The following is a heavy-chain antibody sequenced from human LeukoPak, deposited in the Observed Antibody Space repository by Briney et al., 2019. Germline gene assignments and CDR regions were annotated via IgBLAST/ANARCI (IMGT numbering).Heavy chain of an antibody. CDR2: IYYSGST. CDR1: GGSFSSYY. D-gene: IGHD6-13*01. CDR3: ARHPPYSSSWEDAFDI. Sequence: PSETLSLTCAVYGGSFSSYYWSWIRQPPGKGLEWIGYIYYSGSTNYNPSLKSRVTISVDTSKNQFSLKLSSVTAADTAVYYCARHPPYSSSWEDAFDIWGQGTMVTVSS. J-gene: IGHJ3*02. V-gene: IGHV4-59*08.